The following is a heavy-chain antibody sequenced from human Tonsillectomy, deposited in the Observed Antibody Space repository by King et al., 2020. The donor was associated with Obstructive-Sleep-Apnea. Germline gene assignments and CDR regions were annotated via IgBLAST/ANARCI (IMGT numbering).Heavy chain of an antibody. D-gene: IGHD6-19*01. J-gene: IGHJ4*02. V-gene: IGHV3-21*01. CDR1: GFTFSSYS. Sequence: QLVQSGGGLVKPGGSLRLSCAASGFTFSSYSMNWVRQAPGKGLEWVSSISCSSSYIYYADSVKGRFTISRDNAKNSLYQQMNSLRAEDTAVYYCARDRISGIAVAGTLDYWGQGTLVTVSS. CDR3: ARDRISGIAVAGTLDY. CDR2: ISCSSSYI.